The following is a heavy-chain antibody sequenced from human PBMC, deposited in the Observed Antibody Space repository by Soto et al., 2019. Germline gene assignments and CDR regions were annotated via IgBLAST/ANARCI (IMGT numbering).Heavy chain of an antibody. V-gene: IGHV3-30-3*01. Sequence: QAQLVESGGGVVQPGRSLRLSCAASGFTFSRYAMHWVRQAPGKGLEWVAVISYDGSNKYYADSVKGRFTISRDNSKNTLYLQTNSLRAEDTAVYYCARDPGGTDFAEWTYYFDYWGQGTLVTVSS. CDR2: ISYDGSNK. J-gene: IGHJ4*02. CDR3: ARDPGGTDFAEWTYYFDY. CDR1: GFTFSRYA. D-gene: IGHD3-3*01.